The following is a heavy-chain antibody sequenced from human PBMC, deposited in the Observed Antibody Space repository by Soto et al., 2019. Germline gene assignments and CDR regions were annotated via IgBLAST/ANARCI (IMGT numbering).Heavy chain of an antibody. J-gene: IGHJ5*02. CDR2: ISSSSSYI. CDR1: GFTFSSYS. Sequence: LRLSCAASGFTFSSYSMNWVRQAPLKGLEWVSSISSSSSYIYYADSVKGRFTISRDNAKNSLYLQMNSLRAEDTAVYYCARDPPIVVVPAAMDWFDPWGQGTLVTVSS. D-gene: IGHD2-2*01. V-gene: IGHV3-21*01. CDR3: ARDPPIVVVPAAMDWFDP.